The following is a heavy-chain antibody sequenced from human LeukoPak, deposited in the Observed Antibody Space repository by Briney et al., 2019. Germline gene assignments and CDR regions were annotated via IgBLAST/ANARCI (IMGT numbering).Heavy chain of an antibody. CDR3: ATLWLRGLVAFDI. CDR2: INHSGST. Sequence: SETLSLTCAVYGGSFSGYYWSWIRQPPGKGLEWIGEINHSGSTNYNPSLKSRVTISADTSKNQLSLKLSSVTAADTAVYYCATLWLRGLVAFDIWGQGTMVTVSS. D-gene: IGHD5-18*01. V-gene: IGHV4-34*01. J-gene: IGHJ3*02. CDR1: GGSFSGYY.